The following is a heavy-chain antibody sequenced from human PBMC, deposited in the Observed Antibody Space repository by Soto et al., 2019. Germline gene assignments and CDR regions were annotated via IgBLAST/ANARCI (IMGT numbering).Heavy chain of an antibody. J-gene: IGHJ4*02. D-gene: IGHD4-4*01. CDR3: AKFIGSNSVDFDY. Sequence: PGGSLRLSCAASGFTFSSYGMHWVRQAPGKGLEWVAVILYDGSDKYYADSVKGRFTISRDNSKNTLYLQMNSLRTEDTAVYYCAKFIGSNSVDFDYWGQGTLVTVSS. V-gene: IGHV3-30*18. CDR2: ILYDGSDK. CDR1: GFTFSSYG.